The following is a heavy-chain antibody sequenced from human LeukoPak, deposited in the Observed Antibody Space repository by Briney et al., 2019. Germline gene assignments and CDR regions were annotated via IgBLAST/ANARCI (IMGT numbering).Heavy chain of an antibody. V-gene: IGHV3-23*01. Sequence: GRSLRLSWAASGFTFSSYAMSWVRQAPGKGLEWVSTITDSGGTTFYADSVKGRFTISRDNFKNTVYLQMNSLRAEDTAVYYCAKLWRGSHPRYFDHWGQGTLVTVSS. D-gene: IGHD1-26*01. J-gene: IGHJ4*02. CDR2: ITDSGGTT. CDR3: AKLWRGSHPRYFDH. CDR1: GFTFSSYA.